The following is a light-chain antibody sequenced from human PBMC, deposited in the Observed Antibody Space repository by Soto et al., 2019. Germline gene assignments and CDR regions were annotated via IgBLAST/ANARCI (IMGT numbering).Light chain of an antibody. Sequence: EIVMSQSPATLSLSPGERATLSCWASQSIGSNLAWYQQRPGQGPRLLIYDASTMATGIPARFSGSGSGTVFTLTISSLQSEDFAVDYCQQYNNWLRWTYGQLTKVEIK. J-gene: IGKJ1*01. CDR2: DAS. V-gene: IGKV3-15*01. CDR1: QSIGSN. CDR3: QQYNNWLRWT.